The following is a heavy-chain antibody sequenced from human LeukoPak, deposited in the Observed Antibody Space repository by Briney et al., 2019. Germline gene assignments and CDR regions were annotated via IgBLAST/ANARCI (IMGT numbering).Heavy chain of an antibody. CDR1: GFTFSSYA. CDR2: ISINGRST. V-gene: IGHV3-64D*09. CDR3: VKDRFTMVRGPFSFDY. Sequence: GGSLRLSCGASGFTFSSYAMHWVRQAPGKGLEYVSAISINGRSTYYADSVKGRFTISRDNSKNTLYLQMSSLRAEDTAVYYCVKDRFTMVRGPFSFDYWGQGTLVTVSS. J-gene: IGHJ4*02. D-gene: IGHD3-10*01.